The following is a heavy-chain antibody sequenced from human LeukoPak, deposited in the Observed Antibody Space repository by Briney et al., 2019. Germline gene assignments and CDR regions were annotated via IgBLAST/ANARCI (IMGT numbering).Heavy chain of an antibody. CDR2: IYYSGST. Sequence: SETLSLTCTVSGGSIRSSYYYWGWIRQPPGKGLEWIGSIYYSGSTYYNPSLKSRVTISVDTSKNQFSLKLSSVTAADTAVYYCASEVGYCSGGSCYYFDYWGQGTLVTVSS. J-gene: IGHJ4*02. CDR3: ASEVGYCSGGSCYYFDY. CDR1: GGSIRSSYYY. D-gene: IGHD2-15*01. V-gene: IGHV4-39*01.